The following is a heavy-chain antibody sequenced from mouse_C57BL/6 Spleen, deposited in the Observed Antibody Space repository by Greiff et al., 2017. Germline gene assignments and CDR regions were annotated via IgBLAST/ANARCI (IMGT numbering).Heavy chain of an antibody. CDR3: TRGHYDYDDYFDY. CDR1: GFTFSDAW. J-gene: IGHJ2*01. V-gene: IGHV6-6*01. Sequence: EVNEESGGGLVQPGGSMKLSCAASGFTFSDAWMDWVRQSPAKGLEWVAEIRNKANNHATYYAESVKGRFTISRDDSKSSVYLQMNSLRAEDTGIYYCTRGHYDYDDYFDYWGQGTTLTVSS. CDR2: IRNKANNHAT. D-gene: IGHD2-4*01.